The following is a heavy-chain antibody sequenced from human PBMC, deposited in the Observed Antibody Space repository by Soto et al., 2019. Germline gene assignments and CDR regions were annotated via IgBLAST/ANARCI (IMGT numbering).Heavy chain of an antibody. V-gene: IGHV4-59*01. J-gene: IGHJ3*02. CDR1: GGSISSYY. Sequence: SETLSLTCTVSGGSISSYYWSWIRQPPGKGLEWIGYIYYSGSTNYNPSLKSRVTISVDTSKNQFSLKLSSVTAADTAVYYCAKDPTRWGSHAFDIWGQGTMVTVSS. CDR2: IYYSGST. D-gene: IGHD3-16*01. CDR3: AKDPTRWGSHAFDI.